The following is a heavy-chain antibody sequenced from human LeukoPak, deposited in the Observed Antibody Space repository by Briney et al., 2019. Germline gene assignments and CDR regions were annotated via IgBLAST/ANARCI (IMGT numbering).Heavy chain of an antibody. J-gene: IGHJ5*02. V-gene: IGHV4-59*01. D-gene: IGHD1-26*01. CDR2: IYYSGST. CDR3: ASLSSGSYNWFDP. CDR1: GGSISSYY. Sequence: SETLSLTCTVSGGSISSYYWSWIRQPPGMGLEWIGYIYYSGSTNYNPSLKSRVTISVDTSKNQFSLKLSSVTAADTAVYYCASLSSGSYNWFDPWGQGTLVTVSS.